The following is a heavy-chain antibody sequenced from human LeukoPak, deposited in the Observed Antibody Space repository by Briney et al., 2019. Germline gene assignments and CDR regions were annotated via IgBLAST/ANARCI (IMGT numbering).Heavy chain of an antibody. CDR3: ADPPSDF. CDR1: GFKFNTKW. CDR2: INQDGSAR. Sequence: GGSLRLSCTASGFKFNTKWMTWVRQSPGKGLEWVANINQDGSARYHGDSVKGRFTISRDNVKNSLFVEMTSLRPEDTAVYYCADPPSDFWGQGTLVAVSS. J-gene: IGHJ4*02. V-gene: IGHV3-7*01.